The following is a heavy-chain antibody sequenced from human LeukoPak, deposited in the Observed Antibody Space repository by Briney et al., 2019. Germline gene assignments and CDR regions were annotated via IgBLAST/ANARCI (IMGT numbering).Heavy chain of an antibody. CDR1: GGSFSGYY. CDR2: INHSGST. Sequence: SETLSLTCAVYGGSFSGYYWSWIRQPPEKGLEWIGEINHSGSTNYNPSLKSRVTISVDTSKNQFSLKLSSVTAADTAVYYCAREFADGYNPSWGQGTLVTVSS. CDR3: AREFADGYNPS. J-gene: IGHJ4*02. V-gene: IGHV4-34*01. D-gene: IGHD5-24*01.